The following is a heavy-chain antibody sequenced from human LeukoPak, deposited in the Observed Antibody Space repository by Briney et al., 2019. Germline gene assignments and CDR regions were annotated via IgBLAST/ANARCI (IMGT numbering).Heavy chain of an antibody. Sequence: SETLSLTCTVSGGSISSYYWSWLRQPPGKGLEWIGYIYYSGGTNYNPSLKSRVTISVDTSKNQFSLKLSSVTAADTAVYYCARRGPYSGYDYDYWGQGTLVTVSS. V-gene: IGHV4-59*01. CDR2: IYYSGGT. J-gene: IGHJ4*02. D-gene: IGHD5-12*01. CDR1: GGSISSYY. CDR3: ARRGPYSGYDYDY.